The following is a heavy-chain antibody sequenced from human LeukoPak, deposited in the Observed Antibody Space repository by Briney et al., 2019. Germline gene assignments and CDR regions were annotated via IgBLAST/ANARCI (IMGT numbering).Heavy chain of an antibody. J-gene: IGHJ3*02. V-gene: IGHV3-66*01. Sequence: GGSLRLPCAASGFTFSSNYMSWVRQAPGKGLEWVSVIYSGGSTYYADAVKGRFTISRDNSNNTLYLQMNTLRAEDTAVYYCARDRPRPTMTVLGVFDAFDIWGEGTMVTVPA. CDR2: IYSGGST. CDR3: ARDRPRPTMTVLGVFDAFDI. CDR1: GFTFSSNY. D-gene: IGHD3-10*01.